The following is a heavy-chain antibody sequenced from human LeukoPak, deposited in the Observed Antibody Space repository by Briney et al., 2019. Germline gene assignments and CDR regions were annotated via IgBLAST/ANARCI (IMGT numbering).Heavy chain of an antibody. Sequence: PGGSLRLSCAASGFTFSSYSMNWVRQAPGKGLEWVSSISSSSSYIYYADSVKGRFTISRDNAKNSLYLQMNSLRAEDTAVYYCAREGARGYSSGWSYYFDYWGQGTLVTVSS. CDR3: AREGARGYSSGWSYYFDY. CDR2: ISSSSSYI. D-gene: IGHD6-19*01. J-gene: IGHJ4*02. CDR1: GFTFSSYS. V-gene: IGHV3-21*01.